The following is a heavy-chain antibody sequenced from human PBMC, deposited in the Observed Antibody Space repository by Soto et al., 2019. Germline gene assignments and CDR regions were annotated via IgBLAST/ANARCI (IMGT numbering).Heavy chain of an antibody. D-gene: IGHD2-15*01. V-gene: IGHV1-69*13. J-gene: IGHJ4*02. CDR1: GGTFSTSS. Sequence: SVKVSCKASGGTFSTSSFVWLRQGPGQGLEWMGGIIPIFTRTNFAQKFQGRVTFSADESTRTTYMELRSLTSEDTAIYYCARDVVRSTAGDSWGQGTLVTSPQ. CDR2: IIPIFTRT. CDR3: ARDVVRSTAGDS.